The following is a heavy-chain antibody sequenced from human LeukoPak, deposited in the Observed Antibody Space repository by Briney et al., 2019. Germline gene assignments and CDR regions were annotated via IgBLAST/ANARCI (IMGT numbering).Heavy chain of an antibody. V-gene: IGHV4-34*01. D-gene: IGHD3-10*01. CDR1: GGPFNGFY. J-gene: IGHJ4*02. CDR2: INHSGTT. CDR3: ATRSYYYGAGLDDY. Sequence: SETLSLTCATYGGPFNGFYWSWIRQPPGKGLEWIGEINHSGTTNYNPSLESRVTISADTSKNQFSLKLSSVTAADTAVYYCATRSYYYGAGLDDYWGQGTLVTVSS.